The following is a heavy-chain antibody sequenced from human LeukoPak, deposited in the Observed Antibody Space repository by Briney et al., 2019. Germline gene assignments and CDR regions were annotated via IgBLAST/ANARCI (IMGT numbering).Heavy chain of an antibody. J-gene: IGHJ5*02. CDR2: INHSGST. V-gene: IGHV4-34*01. D-gene: IGHD6-6*01. CDR3: ARGSRRPYRKHNWFDP. Sequence: SETLSLTCAVYGGSFSGYYWSWIRQPPGKGLEWIGEINHSGSTNYNPSLKSRVTISVDTSKNQFSLKLSSVTAADTAVYYCARGSRRPYRKHNWFDPWGQGTLVTVSS. CDR1: GGSFSGYY.